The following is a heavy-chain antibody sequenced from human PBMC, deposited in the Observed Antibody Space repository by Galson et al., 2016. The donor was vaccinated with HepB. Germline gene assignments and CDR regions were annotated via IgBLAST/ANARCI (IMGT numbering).Heavy chain of an antibody. CDR1: GFTFNNYA. V-gene: IGHV3-23*01. CDR3: AKSGYCSGGSCNSGYFYYAMDV. CDR2: VTDSGGRA. J-gene: IGHJ6*02. Sequence: SLRLSCAGFGFTFNNYAMSWVRQAPGKGLEWVSLVTDSGGRAYYADSVKGRFTISRDNTRNTLYLQMDSLRAEDTAVYFCAKSGYCSGGSCNSGYFYYAMDVWGQGTTVAVSS. D-gene: IGHD2-15*01.